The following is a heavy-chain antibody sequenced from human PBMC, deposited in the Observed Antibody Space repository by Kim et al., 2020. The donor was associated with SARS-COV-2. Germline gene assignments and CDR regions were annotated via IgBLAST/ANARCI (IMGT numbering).Heavy chain of an antibody. Sequence: GGSLRHSCAASGCTFGDYAINWVRQAPGKGLEWVSHISWNSGRIDYADSVKGRFIFSSDNAKNSLYLLMNSLRAEETAFYYCAKESVTVDGGYFDYWGQG. CDR2: ISWNSGRI. D-gene: IGHD2-21*02. CDR1: GCTFGDYA. CDR3: AKESVTVDGGYFDY. V-gene: IGHV3-9*01. J-gene: IGHJ4*02.